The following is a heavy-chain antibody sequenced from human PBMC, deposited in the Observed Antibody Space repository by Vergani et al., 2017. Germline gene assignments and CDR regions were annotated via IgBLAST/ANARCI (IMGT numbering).Heavy chain of an antibody. J-gene: IGHJ4*02. D-gene: IGHD6-19*01. V-gene: IGHV4-4*02. CDR3: ASIPGYSSGWYGEGLFDY. CDR2: IYHSGST. Sequence: QVQLQESGPGLVKPSGTLSLTCAVSGGSISSSNWWSWVRQPPGKGTEWIGEIYHSGSTNYNPSLKSRVTISVDKSKNQFSLKLSSLTAADTAVYYCASIPGYSSGWYGEGLFDYWGQGTLVTVSS. CDR1: GGSISSSNW.